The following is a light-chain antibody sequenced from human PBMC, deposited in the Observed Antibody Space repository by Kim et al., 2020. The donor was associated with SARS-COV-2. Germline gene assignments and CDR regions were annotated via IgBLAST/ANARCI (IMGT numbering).Light chain of an antibody. CDR2: GAS. V-gene: IGKV3-20*01. Sequence: GTLALSPGEGATLSCRASQSVSTSYLAWYQQKPGQAPRLLIYGASSRATGIPDRFSGSGSGTDFTLTISRLEPEDFAVYYCQQLGTFGQGTKLEI. J-gene: IGKJ2*01. CDR1: QSVSTSY. CDR3: QQLGT.